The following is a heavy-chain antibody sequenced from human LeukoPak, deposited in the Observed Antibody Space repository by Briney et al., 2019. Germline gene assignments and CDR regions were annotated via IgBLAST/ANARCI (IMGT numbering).Heavy chain of an antibody. CDR2: ISAYNGNT. V-gene: IGHV1-18*01. CDR1: GYTFTSYG. J-gene: IGHJ6*02. CDR3: ASITMVRGVIITYGMDV. Sequence: LWASVKVSCKASGYTFTSYGISWVRQAPGQGLEWMGWISAYNGNTNYAQKLQGRVTMTTDTSMSTAYMELRSLRSDDTAVYYCASITMVRGVIITYGMDVWGQGTTVTVSS. D-gene: IGHD3-10*01.